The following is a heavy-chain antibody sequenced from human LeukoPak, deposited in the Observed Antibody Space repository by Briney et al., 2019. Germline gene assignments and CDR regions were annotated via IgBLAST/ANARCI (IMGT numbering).Heavy chain of an antibody. J-gene: IGHJ4*02. Sequence: GGSLRLSCAASGFTVSSNYMSWVRQAPGKGLEWVSVIYSDGNTYYADSVKGRFTISRDNSKNTLYLQMNNLRAEDTAVYYCAPMTGDASAYWGQGTLVTVSS. V-gene: IGHV3-53*01. CDR2: IYSDGNT. D-gene: IGHD3-9*01. CDR1: GFTVSSNY. CDR3: APMTGDASAY.